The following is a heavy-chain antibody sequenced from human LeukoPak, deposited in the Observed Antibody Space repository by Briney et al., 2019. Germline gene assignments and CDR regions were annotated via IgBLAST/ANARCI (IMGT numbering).Heavy chain of an antibody. D-gene: IGHD6-13*01. J-gene: IGHJ6*02. CDR1: GGSISSYY. V-gene: IGHV4-59*01. CDR2: IYYSGST. Sequence: SETLSLTCTVSGGSISSYYWSWIRQPPGKGLEWIGYIYYSGSTNYNPSLKSRVTISVDTSKNQFSLKLSSVTAADTAVYYCARDGSLYSSRLDHGMDVWGQGTTVTVSS. CDR3: ARDGSLYSSRLDHGMDV.